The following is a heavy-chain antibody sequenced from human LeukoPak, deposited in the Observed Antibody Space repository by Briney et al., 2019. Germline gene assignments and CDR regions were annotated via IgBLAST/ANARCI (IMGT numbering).Heavy chain of an antibody. Sequence: GGSLRLSCAASGFTFSSYGMHWVRQAPGKGLEWVAVIWYDGSNKYYADSVKGRFTISRDNSKNTLYLQMNSLRAEDTAVYYCARVSGRRYDSSGPDYWGQGTLVTVSS. CDR1: GFTFSSYG. D-gene: IGHD3-22*01. CDR2: IWYDGSNK. CDR3: ARVSGRRYDSSGPDY. J-gene: IGHJ4*02. V-gene: IGHV3-33*01.